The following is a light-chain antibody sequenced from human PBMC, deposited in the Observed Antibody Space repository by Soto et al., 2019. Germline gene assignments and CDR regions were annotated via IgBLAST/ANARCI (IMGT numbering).Light chain of an antibody. J-gene: IGKJ1*01. CDR3: LQDYGDSWT. CDR2: AAS. CDR1: RDVGSD. Sequence: QMTQSPSSLSSSLRDKIIITCRASRDVGSDVSWYQQKPGQAPKLLIYAASNLYTGVPSRFSGSRSGTEFTLTISSLQPEDFASYYCLQDYGDSWTFGQGNNVDVK. V-gene: IGKV1-6*01.